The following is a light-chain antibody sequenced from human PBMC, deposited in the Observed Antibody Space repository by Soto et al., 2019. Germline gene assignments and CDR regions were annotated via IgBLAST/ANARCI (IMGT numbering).Light chain of an antibody. Sequence: QPVLTQPPSVSGAPGQRVTISCTGSSSNIGAGYDVHWYQQLPGTAPKLLIYGNSNRPSGVPDRFSGSKSGTSASLAITGLQAEDYADYYCQSYDSSLSGSNVVFGGGTKLTVL. CDR3: QSYDSSLSGSNVV. CDR2: GNS. V-gene: IGLV1-40*01. J-gene: IGLJ2*01. CDR1: SSNIGAGYD.